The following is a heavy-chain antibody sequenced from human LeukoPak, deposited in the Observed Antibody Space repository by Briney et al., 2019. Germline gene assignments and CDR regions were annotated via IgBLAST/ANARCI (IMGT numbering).Heavy chain of an antibody. V-gene: IGHV3-64*01. CDR3: AREMATTRGVDY. CDR2: ISSNGGST. CDR1: GFTFSSYA. D-gene: IGHD5-24*01. J-gene: IGHJ4*02. Sequence: GGSLRLSCAASGFTFSSYAMHWVRQAPGKGLEYVSAISSNGGSTYYANSVKGRFTISRDNSKNTLYLQMGSLRAEDMAVYYCAREMATTRGVDYWGQGTLVTVSS.